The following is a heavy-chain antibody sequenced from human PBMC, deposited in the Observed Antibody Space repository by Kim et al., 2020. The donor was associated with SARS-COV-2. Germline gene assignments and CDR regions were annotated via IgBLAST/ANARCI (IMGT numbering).Heavy chain of an antibody. V-gene: IGHV3-23*01. D-gene: IGHD2-21*01. CDR1: GFTFSSYA. CDR3: AKTRATVGGIFDY. J-gene: IGHJ4*02. CDR2: ISDSGGST. Sequence: GGSLRLSCAASGFTFSSYAMNWVRQAPGKGLEWVSVISDSGGSTYYADSVKGRFTISRDNSKNTLYLQMSSLRAEDTAVYYCAKTRATVGGIFDYWGQGTLVTVSS.